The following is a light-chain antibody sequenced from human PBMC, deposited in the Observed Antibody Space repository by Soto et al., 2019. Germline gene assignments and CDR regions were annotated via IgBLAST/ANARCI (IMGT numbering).Light chain of an antibody. CDR1: QSVNRN. CDR3: QQYNNWPLT. Sequence: EIVMTQSPATLSVSPGERATLSCTASQSVNRNLAWYQQKPGQTPRLLIYDASSRATGIPARFSGSGSGTDFTLTISSLQSEDFAVYYCQQYNNWPLTFGGGTNVEIK. V-gene: IGKV3-15*01. J-gene: IGKJ4*01. CDR2: DAS.